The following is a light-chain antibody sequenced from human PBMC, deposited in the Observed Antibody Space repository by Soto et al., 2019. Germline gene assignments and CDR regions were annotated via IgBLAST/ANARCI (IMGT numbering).Light chain of an antibody. CDR2: GAS. CDR1: QSVSSN. J-gene: IGKJ2*01. Sequence: EIVMTQSPATLSVSPGERATLSCRASQSVSSNLAWYQQIPGQAPRLLIYGASTRATGVPARFSGSGSGTDFPLTISSLQSEDFAVYYCQQYVNWPPKYTFGQGTKLEIK. V-gene: IGKV3-15*01. CDR3: QQYVNWPPKYT.